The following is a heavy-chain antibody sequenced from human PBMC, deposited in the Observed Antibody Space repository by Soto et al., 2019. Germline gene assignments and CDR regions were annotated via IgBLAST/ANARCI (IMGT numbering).Heavy chain of an antibody. D-gene: IGHD3-10*01. CDR1: GGTFSSYA. CDR2: IIPIFGTA. J-gene: IGHJ5*02. V-gene: IGHV1-69*01. CDR3: ARDPGYHGSRKGWFDP. Sequence: QVQLVQSGAEVKKLGSSVKVSCKASGGTFSSYAISWVRQAPGQGLEWMGGIIPIFGTANYAQKFQGRVTITADESTSTAYMELSSLRSEDTAVYYCARDPGYHGSRKGWFDPWGQGTLVTVSS.